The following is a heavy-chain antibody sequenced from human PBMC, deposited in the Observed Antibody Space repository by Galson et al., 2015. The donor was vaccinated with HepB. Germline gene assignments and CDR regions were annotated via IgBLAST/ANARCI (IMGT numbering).Heavy chain of an antibody. CDR2: IYYRGST. CDR3: ARPLDGSLDAFDI. J-gene: IGHJ3*02. CDR1: GGSISSYY. D-gene: IGHD5-24*01. Sequence: SETLSLTCTVSGGSISSYYWSWIRQPPGKGLEWIGYIYYRGSTNYNPSLKSRVTISIDTSKNQFSLKLSSVTAADTAVYYCARPLDGSLDAFDIWGQGTMVTVSS. V-gene: IGHV4-59*08.